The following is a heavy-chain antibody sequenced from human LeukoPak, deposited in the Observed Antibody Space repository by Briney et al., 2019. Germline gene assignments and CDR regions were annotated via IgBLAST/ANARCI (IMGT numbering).Heavy chain of an antibody. CDR3: ASSIAADFDY. V-gene: IGHV1-3*01. J-gene: IGHJ4*02. D-gene: IGHD6-13*01. CDR2: INAGNRNT. CDR1: GYTCTSYA. Sequence: ASVTVSCKASGYTCTSYAMHWVRQAPGQRLEWMGWINAGNRNTKYSQKFQGRVTIIRDTSASTAYMELSSLRSEDTAVYYCASSIAADFDYWGQGTLVTVSS.